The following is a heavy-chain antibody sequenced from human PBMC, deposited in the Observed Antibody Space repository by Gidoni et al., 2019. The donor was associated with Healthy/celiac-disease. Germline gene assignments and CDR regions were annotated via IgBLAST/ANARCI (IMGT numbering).Heavy chain of an antibody. J-gene: IGHJ6*02. CDR2: IYTSGST. CDR3: ASGEYSITQNRYYYYGMDV. D-gene: IGHD6-6*01. Sequence: QVQLQESGPGLVKPSQTLSLTCTVSGGSISSGSYYWSWIRQPAGKGLEWIGRIYTSGSTNYNPSLKSRVTISVDTSKNQFSLKLSSVTAADTAVYYCASGEYSITQNRYYYYGMDVWGQGTTVTVSS. CDR1: GGSISSGSYY. V-gene: IGHV4-61*02.